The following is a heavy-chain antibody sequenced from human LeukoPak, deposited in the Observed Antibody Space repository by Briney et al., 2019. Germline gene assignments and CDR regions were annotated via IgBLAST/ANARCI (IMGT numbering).Heavy chain of an antibody. CDR2: MNPNSGNT. J-gene: IGHJ4*02. D-gene: IGHD3-10*01. CDR3: ARDRPDYTTLRGEFDY. CDR1: GYTFTSYD. Sequence: ASVKVSCKASGYTFTSYDINWVRQATGQGLEWMGWMNPNSGNTNYAQKLQGRVTMTTDTSTSTAYMELRSLRSDDTAVYCCARDRPDYTTLRGEFDYWGQGTLVTVSS. V-gene: IGHV1-18*01.